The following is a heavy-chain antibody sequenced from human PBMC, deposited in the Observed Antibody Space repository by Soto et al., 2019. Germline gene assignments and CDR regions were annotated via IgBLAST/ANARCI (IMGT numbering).Heavy chain of an antibody. Sequence: GGSLRLSCAASGFTFSSYWMSWGRQAPWKGLEWVANIKQDGSEKYYVDSVKGRFTISRDNAKNSLYLQMNSLRAEDTAVYYCAREWYGVWYSSSPLDYWGQGTLVTVSS. J-gene: IGHJ4*02. CDR3: AREWYGVWYSSSPLDY. CDR2: IKQDGSEK. CDR1: GFTFSSYW. V-gene: IGHV3-7*01. D-gene: IGHD6-6*01.